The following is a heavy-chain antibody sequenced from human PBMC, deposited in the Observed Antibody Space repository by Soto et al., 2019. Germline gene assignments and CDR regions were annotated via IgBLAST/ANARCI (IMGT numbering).Heavy chain of an antibody. J-gene: IGHJ4*02. CDR2: IYHSGST. CDR1: GGSISGSSW. CDR3: ARDPGRAVPLD. V-gene: IGHV4-4*02. Sequence: SETLSLTCAVSGGSISGSSWWSWIRQSPGKGLEWIGEIYHSGSTNYNPSLKSRVSISVDTSKNQFSLEIYSVTASDTAIYYCARDPGRAVPLDWGEGTLVTVSS. D-gene: IGHD6-19*01.